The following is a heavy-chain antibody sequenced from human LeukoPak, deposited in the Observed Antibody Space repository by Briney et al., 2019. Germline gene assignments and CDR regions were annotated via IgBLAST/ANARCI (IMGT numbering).Heavy chain of an antibody. D-gene: IGHD1-26*01. CDR3: AKDYDTGSYHKERFFHY. CDR2: ISYDGSNK. CDR1: GCTFSSYS. V-gene: IGHV3-30-3*01. J-gene: IGHJ4*02. Sequence: GGSLRLSCTASGCTFSSYSMHWIRQAPGKGLEWMADISYDGSNKYYADSVKDRFTISRDNSNTTPYLQMNSLRAEDTPVYYCAKDYDTGSYHKERFFHYWGQGNLVPVPS.